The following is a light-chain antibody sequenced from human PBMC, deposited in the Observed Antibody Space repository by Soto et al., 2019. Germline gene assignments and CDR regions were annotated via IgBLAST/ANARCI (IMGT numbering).Light chain of an antibody. V-gene: IGKV4-1*01. Sequence: IVMTQSPDSLAVSLGYSATISCDSSQIFLYRSNYKSYLSWYQQRPGEPPRLLIYWASIRASGVPDRFSGSGSGTFFTLTISSLQVEDVAVYYCQQSYMSPWTFGQGTKVDIK. J-gene: IGKJ1*01. CDR3: QQSYMSPWT. CDR1: QIFLYRSNYKSY. CDR2: WAS.